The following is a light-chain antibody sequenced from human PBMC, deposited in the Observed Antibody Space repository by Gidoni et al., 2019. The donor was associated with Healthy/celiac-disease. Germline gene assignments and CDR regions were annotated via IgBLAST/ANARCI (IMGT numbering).Light chain of an antibody. J-gene: IGKJ1*01. CDR2: AAS. CDR3: QQSYSTPPWT. Sequence: DIQMTQSPSSLSASVGDRVTITCRASQSISSYLNWYQQKPGKAPKLLIYAASSLQSGVPSRFSGSESGTDFTLTISSLHPEDFATYYCQQSYSTPPWTFGQGTKVEIK. V-gene: IGKV1-39*01. CDR1: QSISSY.